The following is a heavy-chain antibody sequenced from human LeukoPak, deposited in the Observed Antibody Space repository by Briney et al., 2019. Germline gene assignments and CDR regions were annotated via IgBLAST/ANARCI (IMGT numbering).Heavy chain of an antibody. J-gene: IGHJ3*02. CDR3: ARVGAATLDAFDI. CDR2: IKQDGSEK. D-gene: IGHD6-25*01. V-gene: IGHV3-7*01. Sequence: AGGSLRLSCAASGFTFGSSWMTWVRQGPGRGLEWVAIIKQDGSEKYYMDSVKGRFTISRDNAKNSLYLQMNSLRAEDTGVYYCARVGAATLDAFDIWGQGTMVTVSS. CDR1: GFTFGSSW.